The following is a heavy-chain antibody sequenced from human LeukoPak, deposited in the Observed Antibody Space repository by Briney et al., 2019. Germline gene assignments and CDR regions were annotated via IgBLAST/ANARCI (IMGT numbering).Heavy chain of an antibody. J-gene: IGHJ3*02. Sequence: SETLSLTCTVSGGSISSGSYYWGWIRQPPGKGLEWIGSIYYSGSTYYNPSLKSRVTISVDTSKNQFSLKLSSVTAADTAVYYCARPDSSGMKHYAFDIWGQGTMVTVSS. D-gene: IGHD3-22*01. CDR1: GGSISSGSYY. CDR2: IYYSGST. CDR3: ARPDSSGMKHYAFDI. V-gene: IGHV4-39*01.